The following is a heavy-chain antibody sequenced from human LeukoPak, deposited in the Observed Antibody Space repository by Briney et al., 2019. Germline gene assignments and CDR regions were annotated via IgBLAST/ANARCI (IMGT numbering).Heavy chain of an antibody. Sequence: ASVKVSCKASGYTFTSYGISWVRQAPGQGLEWMGWISAYNGNTNYAQKLQGSVTMTTDTSTSTAYMELRSLRSDDTAVYYCARDRSFYDYIWGSYRSPGYWGQGTLVTVSS. D-gene: IGHD3-16*02. CDR3: ARDRSFYDYIWGSYRSPGY. V-gene: IGHV1-18*01. J-gene: IGHJ4*02. CDR1: GYTFTSYG. CDR2: ISAYNGNT.